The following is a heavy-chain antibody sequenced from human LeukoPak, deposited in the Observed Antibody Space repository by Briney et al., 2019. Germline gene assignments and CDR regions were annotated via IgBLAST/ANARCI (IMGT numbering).Heavy chain of an antibody. V-gene: IGHV3-30*18. D-gene: IGHD5-18*01. CDR1: GFTFSSYG. CDR3: AKDGGYSWWIDY. CDR2: ISYDGSNK. J-gene: IGHJ4*02. Sequence: PGRSLRLSCAASGFTFSSYGMHWVRQAPGKGLEWVAVISYDGSNKYYADSVKGRFTISRDNSKNTLYLQMNSLRAEDTAVYYCAKDGGYSWWIDYWGQGTLVTVSS.